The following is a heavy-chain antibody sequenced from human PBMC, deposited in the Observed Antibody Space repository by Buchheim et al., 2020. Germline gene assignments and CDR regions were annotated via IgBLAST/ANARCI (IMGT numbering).Heavy chain of an antibody. CDR3: ARDPPNSGWSFDN. Sequence: QVQLAESGGGVVQPGRSLRLSCATSGFIFSTCAMHWVRQAPGKGLEWVAMIWYDGSNKYYGDSVKGRFSISRDNFKNTLYLQMNSLRPDDTAIYYCARDPPNSGWSFDNWGQGAL. V-gene: IGHV3-33*01. CDR2: IWYDGSNK. D-gene: IGHD6-19*01. J-gene: IGHJ4*02. CDR1: GFIFSTCA.